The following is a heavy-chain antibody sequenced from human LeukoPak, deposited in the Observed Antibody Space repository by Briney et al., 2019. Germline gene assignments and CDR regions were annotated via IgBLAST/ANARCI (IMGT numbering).Heavy chain of an antibody. CDR1: GFTFNSYN. CDR3: ARDRCSGGSCYDDYYYYYMDV. V-gene: IGHV3-21*01. J-gene: IGHJ6*03. CDR2: MSNSSYYS. D-gene: IGHD2-15*01. Sequence: PGGSLTLSCAASGFTFNSYNMNWVRQARCKGLDWVSSMSNSSYYSYYADSVRGRFTISRDNAKNSLYLQMNSLRAEDTAVYYCARDRCSGGSCYDDYYYYYMDVWGKGTTVTVSS.